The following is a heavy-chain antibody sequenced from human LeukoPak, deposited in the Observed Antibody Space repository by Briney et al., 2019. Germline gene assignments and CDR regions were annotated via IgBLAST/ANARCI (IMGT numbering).Heavy chain of an antibody. CDR3: VKDLSGRYTFDY. D-gene: IGHD1-26*01. V-gene: IGHV3-64D*09. CDR1: GFTFSSYA. Sequence: PGGSLRLSCSASGFTFSSYAMHWVRRAPGKGLEYVSGINDNGGRTHYGDSLKGRFTISRDNSKNTLYLQMSTLRAEDTAVYYCVKDLSGRYTFDYWGQGTLVTVSS. J-gene: IGHJ4*02. CDR2: INDNGGRT.